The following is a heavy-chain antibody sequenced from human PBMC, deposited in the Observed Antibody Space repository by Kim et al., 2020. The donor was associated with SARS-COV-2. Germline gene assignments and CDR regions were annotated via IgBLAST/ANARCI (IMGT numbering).Heavy chain of an antibody. CDR2: VFYSGST. J-gene: IGHJ4*02. D-gene: IGHD1-26*01. CDR1: GGSISSYY. CDR3: ARGLSVGATDVDY. V-gene: IGHV4-59*01. Sequence: SETLSLTCTVSGGSISSYYWSWIRQPPGKGLEWIGYVFYSGSTNYNPSLESRVTISLDTSKNQFSLKINSVTAADTAVYYCARGLSVGATDVDYWGQGTLVTVSS.